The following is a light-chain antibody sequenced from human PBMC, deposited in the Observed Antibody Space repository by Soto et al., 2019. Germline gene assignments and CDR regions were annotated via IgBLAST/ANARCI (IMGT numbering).Light chain of an antibody. CDR3: QQYNDYSWT. CDR1: QSISAW. V-gene: IGKV1-5*03. J-gene: IGKJ1*01. Sequence: DIQMTQSPSTLSASVGDSVSINCRASQSISAWLAWYQQKPGKAPRLLIYKASTLEIGVPSRFSGSGSGTEFTLTISSLQPDDDAIYYCQQYNDYSWTFCQGTKVDLK. CDR2: KAS.